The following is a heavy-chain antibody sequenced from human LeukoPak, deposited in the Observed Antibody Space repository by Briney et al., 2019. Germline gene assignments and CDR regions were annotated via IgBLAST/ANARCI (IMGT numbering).Heavy chain of an antibody. CDR2: IKQDGSEK. CDR1: GFTFSSYS. CDR3: ARSPGDGYNLFYYHYYMDV. V-gene: IGHV3-7*01. J-gene: IGHJ6*03. D-gene: IGHD5-24*01. Sequence: GGSLRLSCAASGFTFSSYSMNWVRQAPGKGLEWVANIKQDGSEKYYVDSVKGRFTISRDNAKNSLYLQMNSLRAEDTAVYYCARSPGDGYNLFYYHYYMDVWGKGTTVTVSS.